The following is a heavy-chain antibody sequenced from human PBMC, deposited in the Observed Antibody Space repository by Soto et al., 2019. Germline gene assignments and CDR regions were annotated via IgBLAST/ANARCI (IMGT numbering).Heavy chain of an antibody. J-gene: IGHJ4*02. CDR1: GFTFSNYI. Sequence: PGGSLRLSCAASGFTFSNYIMNWVRQAPGKGLEWVSSISSSSSYISYADSVKGRFTISRDNAKNSLSLQINSLRAEDTAVYYCARNYHYDSNGYYSFDHWGQGTLVTAPQ. CDR3: ARNYHYDSNGYYSFDH. CDR2: ISSSSSYI. V-gene: IGHV3-21*01. D-gene: IGHD3-22*01.